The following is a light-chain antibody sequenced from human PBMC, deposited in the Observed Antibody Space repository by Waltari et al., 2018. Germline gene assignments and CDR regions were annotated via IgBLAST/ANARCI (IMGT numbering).Light chain of an antibody. CDR1: QSVSGSY. J-gene: IGKJ1*01. V-gene: IGKV3-20*01. Sequence: TLSCRASQSVSGSYLAWYQQKPGQAPRLLIYGASSRATDIPDRFSGSGSGTDFTLTINRLEPEDFAVYYCQQYGSSPWTFGQGTKVEIK. CDR3: QQYGSSPWT. CDR2: GAS.